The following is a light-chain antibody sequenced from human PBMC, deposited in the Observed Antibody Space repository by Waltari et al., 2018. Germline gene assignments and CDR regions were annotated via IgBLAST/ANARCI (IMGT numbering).Light chain of an antibody. J-gene: IGKJ4*01. CDR3: QQYNSYPLT. CDR1: QEVISNY. CDR2: AAS. V-gene: IGKV1-16*01. Sequence: DIQMTQSPSSLSAYVGDRVTITCRASQEVISNYLAWFQQKPGKAPKSLIYAASRLQSGVPSRFSGSGSGTDFTLTISSLQPEDFATYYCQQYNSYPLTFGGGTKVEIK.